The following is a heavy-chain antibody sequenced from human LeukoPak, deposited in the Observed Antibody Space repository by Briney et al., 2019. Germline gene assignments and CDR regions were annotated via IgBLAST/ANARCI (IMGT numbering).Heavy chain of an antibody. CDR3: AKDDDWGRFNH. V-gene: IGHV3-23*01. D-gene: IGHD3-16*01. CDR1: GFRFRSHG. Sequence: GGSLTLSCAASGFRFRSHGMNWLRQARGGGLEWVSGISPRGDITYYKDSVRGRFTISRDNFKNTVSLHLNSLRAEDTAMYYCAKDDDWGRFNHWGQGTLVTVSS. CDR2: ISPRGDIT. J-gene: IGHJ1*01.